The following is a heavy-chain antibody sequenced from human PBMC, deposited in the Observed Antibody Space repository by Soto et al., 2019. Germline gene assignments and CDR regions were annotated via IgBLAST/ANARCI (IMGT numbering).Heavy chain of an antibody. CDR2: ISGSGGST. J-gene: IGHJ4*02. V-gene: IGHV3-23*01. CDR3: AKDQGDYSSGWLGVLGY. D-gene: IGHD6-19*01. Sequence: GGSLRLSCAASGFTFSSYAMSWVRQAPGKGLEWVSAISGSGGSTYYADSVKGRFTISRDNSKNTLYLQMNSLRAEDTAVYYCAKDQGDYSSGWLGVLGYWGQGTLVTVSS. CDR1: GFTFSSYA.